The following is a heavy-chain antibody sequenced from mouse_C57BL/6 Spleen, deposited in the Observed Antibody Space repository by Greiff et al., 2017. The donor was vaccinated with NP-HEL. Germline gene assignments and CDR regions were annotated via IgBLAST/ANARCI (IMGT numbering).Heavy chain of an antibody. Sequence: VQLVESGAELVRPGTSVKVSCKASGYAFTNYLIEWVKQRPGQGLEWIGVINPGSGGTNYNEKFKGKATLTADKSSSTAYMQLSSLTSEDSAVYVCARGTAQGFAYWGQGTLVTVSA. D-gene: IGHD3-2*02. J-gene: IGHJ3*01. CDR1: GYAFTNYL. V-gene: IGHV1-54*01. CDR3: ARGTAQGFAY. CDR2: INPGSGGT.